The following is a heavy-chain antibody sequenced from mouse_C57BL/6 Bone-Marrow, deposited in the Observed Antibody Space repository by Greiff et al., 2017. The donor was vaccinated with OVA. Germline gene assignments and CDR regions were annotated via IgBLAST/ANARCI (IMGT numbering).Heavy chain of an antibody. CDR3: ARQATFAY. D-gene: IGHD3-2*02. V-gene: IGHV5-17*01. CDR1: GFTFSDYG. CDR2: ISSGSSTI. Sequence: EVKLQESGGGLVKPGGSLKLSCAASGFTFSDYGMHWVRQAPEKGLEWVAYISSGSSTIYYADTVKGRFTISRDNAKNTLFLQMTSLRSEDTAMYYCARQATFAYWGQGTLVTVSA. J-gene: IGHJ3*01.